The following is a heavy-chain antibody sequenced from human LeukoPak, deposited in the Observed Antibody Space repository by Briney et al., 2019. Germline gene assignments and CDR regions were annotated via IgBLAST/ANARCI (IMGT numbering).Heavy chain of an antibody. Sequence: GGSLRLSCAASGFTFSSSDMHWVRQAPGKGLEWVAFIRYDGNNKYYADSVKGRFTISRDDSKNTLYLQMNSLRAEDTAVYYCARDFYDFWSGYSNHHYYYYYYMDVWGKGTTVTVSS. D-gene: IGHD3-3*01. CDR3: ARDFYDFWSGYSNHHYYYYYYMDV. V-gene: IGHV3-30*02. CDR1: GFTFSSSD. J-gene: IGHJ6*03. CDR2: IRYDGNNK.